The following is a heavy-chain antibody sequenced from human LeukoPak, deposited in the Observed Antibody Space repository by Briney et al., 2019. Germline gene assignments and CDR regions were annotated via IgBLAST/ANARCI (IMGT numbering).Heavy chain of an antibody. V-gene: IGHV4-59*01. CDR1: GGSISSYY. J-gene: IGHJ5*02. CDR3: AREGTTVTPNWFDP. Sequence: SETLSLTCTVSGGSISSYYWSWIRQPPGKGLEWIGYIYYSGSTNYNPSLKSRVTISVDTSKNQFSLKLSSVTAADTAVYYCAREGTTVTPNWFDPWGQGTLVTVSS. CDR2: IYYSGST. D-gene: IGHD4-17*01.